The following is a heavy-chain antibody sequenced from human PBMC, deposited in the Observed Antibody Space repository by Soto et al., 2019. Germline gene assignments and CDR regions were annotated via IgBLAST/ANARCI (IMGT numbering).Heavy chain of an antibody. CDR2: IYYSGST. CDR3: ARGLAGSSGWYLLDY. Sequence: QVQLQESGPGLVKPSETLSLTCTVSGGSVSSGSYYWSWIRQPPGKGLEWIGYIYYSGSTNYNPSLKCRVTISVDTSKNQFSLKLSSVTAADTAVYYCARGLAGSSGWYLLDYWGQGTLVTVSS. V-gene: IGHV4-61*01. D-gene: IGHD6-19*01. J-gene: IGHJ4*02. CDR1: GGSVSSGSYY.